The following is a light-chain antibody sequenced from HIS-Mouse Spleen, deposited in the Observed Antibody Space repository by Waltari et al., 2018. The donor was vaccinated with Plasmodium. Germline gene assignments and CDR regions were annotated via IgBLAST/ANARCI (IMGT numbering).Light chain of an antibody. CDR2: EDS. CDR3: YSTDSSGNHRV. J-gene: IGLJ3*02. Sequence: SYELTQPPSVSVSPGQTARITCSGDALPKKHAYWYQQKSGQAPVLVIYEDSKRPSGSPGRFSGSSSGTMATLTISGAQVEDEADYYCYSTDSSGNHRVFGGGTKLTVL. V-gene: IGLV3-10*01. CDR1: ALPKKH.